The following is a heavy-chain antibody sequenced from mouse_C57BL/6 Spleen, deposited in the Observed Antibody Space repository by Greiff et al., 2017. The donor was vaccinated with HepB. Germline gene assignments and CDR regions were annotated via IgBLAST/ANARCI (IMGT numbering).Heavy chain of an antibody. Sequence: VKLQESGAELVKPGASVKLSCKASGYTFTEYTIHWVKQRSGQGLEWIGWFYPGSGSIKYNEKFKDKATLTADKASSTVYMELSRLTSEDSAVYFCARHEAYGSSPAWFAYWGQGTLVTVSA. CDR2: FYPGSGSI. CDR3: ARHEAYGSSPAWFAY. D-gene: IGHD1-1*01. J-gene: IGHJ3*01. V-gene: IGHV1-62-2*01. CDR1: GYTFTEYT.